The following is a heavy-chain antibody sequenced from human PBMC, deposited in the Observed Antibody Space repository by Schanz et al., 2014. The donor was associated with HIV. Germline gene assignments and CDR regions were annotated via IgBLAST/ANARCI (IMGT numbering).Heavy chain of an antibody. J-gene: IGHJ6*02. CDR3: ARGPKWEGLMDV. CDR2: INAYNGNT. Sequence: QVQLVQSGDEVKKPGASVKVSCKASGYTFSTYGISWVRQAPGQGLEWMGWINAYNGNTHYAQKFQGRVTMTTDTXXSTAYMELRNLRSDDTAVYYCARGPKWEGLMDVWGQGTTVIVSS. V-gene: IGHV1-18*01. CDR1: GYTFSTYG. D-gene: IGHD1-26*01.